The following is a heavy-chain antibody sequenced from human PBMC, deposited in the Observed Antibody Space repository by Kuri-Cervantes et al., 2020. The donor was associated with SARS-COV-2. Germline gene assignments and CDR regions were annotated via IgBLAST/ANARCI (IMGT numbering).Heavy chain of an antibody. CDR2: FDPEDGET. V-gene: IGHV1-24*01. Sequence: ASVKVSCKASEGTFFSYAISWVRQAPGKGLEWMGGFDPEDGETIYAQKFQGRVTMTEDTSTDTAYMELSSLRSEDTAVYYCATGGWNNNFDYWGQGALVTVSS. J-gene: IGHJ4*02. CDR3: ATGGWNNNFDY. D-gene: IGHD1/OR15-1a*01. CDR1: EGTFFSYA.